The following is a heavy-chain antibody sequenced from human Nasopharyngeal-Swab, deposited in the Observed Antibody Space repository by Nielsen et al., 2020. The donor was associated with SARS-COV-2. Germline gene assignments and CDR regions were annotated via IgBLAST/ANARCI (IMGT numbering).Heavy chain of an antibody. Sequence: SETLSLTCTVSGGSIRSSSYYWGWIRQPPGKGLEWIGSIYYSGSTYYNPSLKSRVTISVDTSKNQFSLKLSSVTAADTAVYYCARGNNDFWSGYVYWGQGTLVTVSS. V-gene: IGHV4-39*07. J-gene: IGHJ4*02. CDR2: IYYSGST. D-gene: IGHD3-3*01. CDR3: ARGNNDFWSGYVY. CDR1: GGSIRSSSYY.